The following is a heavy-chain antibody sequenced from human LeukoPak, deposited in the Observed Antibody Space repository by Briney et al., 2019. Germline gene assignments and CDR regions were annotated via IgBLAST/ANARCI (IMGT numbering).Heavy chain of an antibody. CDR3: ARDRDSSARWFDP. D-gene: IGHD3-22*01. J-gene: IGHJ5*02. CDR2: IYYSGST. V-gene: IGHV4-59*01. CDR1: DGSISSYY. Sequence: SETLSLTCTVSDGSISSYYWSWIRQPPGKGLEWIGYIYYSGSTNYNPSLKSRVTISVDTSKNQFSLKLSSVTAADTAVYYCARDRDSSARWFDPWGQGTLVTVSS.